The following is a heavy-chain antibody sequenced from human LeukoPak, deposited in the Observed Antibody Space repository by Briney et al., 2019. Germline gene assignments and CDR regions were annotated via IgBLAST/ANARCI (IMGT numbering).Heavy chain of an antibody. D-gene: IGHD4-17*01. V-gene: IGHV3-9*01. Sequence: GRSLRLSCAASGFSFDDYATHWVRQVPGKGLEWVSGISWNGGYISYADSVKGRFTVSRDNGKNSLYLQMNSLRTEDTALYYCAKDNSPLYGDYIDYWGQGTLVTVSS. J-gene: IGHJ4*02. CDR2: ISWNGGYI. CDR3: AKDNSPLYGDYIDY. CDR1: GFSFDDYA.